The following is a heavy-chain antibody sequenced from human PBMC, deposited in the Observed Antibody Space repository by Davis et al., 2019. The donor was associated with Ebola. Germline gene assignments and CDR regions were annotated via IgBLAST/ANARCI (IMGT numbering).Heavy chain of an antibody. D-gene: IGHD3-16*01. J-gene: IGHJ4*02. CDR3: ARAAPDYGNSNLVGGSDY. CDR1: GFAFRDYW. V-gene: IGHV3-11*01. Sequence: GESLKISCAASGFAFRDYWMHWIRETPEGLLWVADTHPEGVTIRYADSVKGRFTISRDNAKNSLHLQMNSLRAEDTAVYYCARAAPDYGNSNLVGGSDYWGQGTLVTVSS. CDR2: THPEGVTI.